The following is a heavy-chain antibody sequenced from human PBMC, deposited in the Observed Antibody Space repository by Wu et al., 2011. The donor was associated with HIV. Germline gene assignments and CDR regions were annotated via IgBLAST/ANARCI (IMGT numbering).Heavy chain of an antibody. CDR1: GYTFTGYY. J-gene: IGHJ5*02. CDR2: INPGTGGT. CDR3: ARESPYVA. Sequence: QVQLVQSGAEVKKPGASVKVSCKASGYTFTGYYIHWVRQAPGQGLEWMGWINPGTGGTGYAQGFQGRVTMTTDTSISTAYMELSRLRSDDTAVYYCARESPYVAWGQGILVTVSS. D-gene: IGHD2-8*01. V-gene: IGHV1-2*02.